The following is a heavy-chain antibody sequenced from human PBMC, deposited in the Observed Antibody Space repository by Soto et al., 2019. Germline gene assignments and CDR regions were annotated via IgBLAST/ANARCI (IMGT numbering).Heavy chain of an antibody. V-gene: IGHV3-66*01. CDR3: AISGSKPHFDY. J-gene: IGHJ4*02. D-gene: IGHD1-26*01. CDR1: GFTVRTNY. Sequence: PGGSLRLSCEASGFTVRTNYMSWVRQAPGKGLEWVSLTYSGGTTYYTDSAKGRFTVSRDNSKGTLWLQMNSLRPEDTAVYYCAISGSKPHFDYWGQGTLVTAPQ. CDR2: TYSGGTT.